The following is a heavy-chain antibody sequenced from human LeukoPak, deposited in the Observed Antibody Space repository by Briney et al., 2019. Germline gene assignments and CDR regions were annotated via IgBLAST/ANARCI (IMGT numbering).Heavy chain of an antibody. CDR2: IYYSGST. D-gene: IGHD3-3*01. J-gene: IGHJ4*02. CDR3: ARRDFWSGYYNY. Sequence: IGSIYYSGSTYYNPSLKSRVTISGDTSKNQFSLKLTSVTAADTAVYYCARRDFWSGYYNYWGQGTLVTVSS. V-gene: IGHV4-39*01.